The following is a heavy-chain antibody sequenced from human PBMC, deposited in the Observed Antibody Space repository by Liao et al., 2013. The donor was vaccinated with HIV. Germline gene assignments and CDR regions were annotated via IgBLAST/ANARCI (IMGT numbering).Heavy chain of an antibody. Sequence: QVQLQESGPGLVKPSQTLSLTCTVSGGSIGSAGYYWSWIRQPAGKGLEWIGRIYTSGSTNYNPSLKSRVTISVDTSKNQFSLRLTSVTAADTAVYYCARETIARMHFDSWARNPGHRLL. V-gene: IGHV4-61*02. CDR1: GGSIGSAGYY. CDR3: ARETIARMHFDS. J-gene: IGHJ4*01. D-gene: IGHD2-21*01. CDR2: IYTSGST.